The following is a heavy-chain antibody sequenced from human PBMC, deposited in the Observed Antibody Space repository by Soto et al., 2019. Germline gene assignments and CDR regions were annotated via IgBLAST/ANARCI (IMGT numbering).Heavy chain of an antibody. CDR3: ARAGGSLIAVADPLFDY. V-gene: IGHV1-69*01. Sequence: QVQLVQSGAEVKKPGSSVKVSCKASGGTFSSYAISWVRQAPGQGLEWMGGILPIFGTANYAQKFQGRVTITADESTSTAYMELSSLRSEDTAVYYCARAGGSLIAVADPLFDYWGQGTLVTVSS. D-gene: IGHD6-19*01. CDR2: ILPIFGTA. J-gene: IGHJ4*02. CDR1: GGTFSSYA.